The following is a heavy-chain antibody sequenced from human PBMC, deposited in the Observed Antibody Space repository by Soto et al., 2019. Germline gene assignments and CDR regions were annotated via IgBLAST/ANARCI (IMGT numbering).Heavy chain of an antibody. Sequence: ASVKVSCKASGYTFTNYGISWVRQAPGQGLEWMGWINPFHGNKDYADKFQARVILTTDTSTNTAYMELMSLRSDDTAVYYCERDPNLSTWRQIDSCGQGTLVTVSS. CDR2: INPFHGNK. V-gene: IGHV1-18*01. CDR3: ERDPNLSTWRQIDS. CDR1: GYTFTNYG. D-gene: IGHD6-13*01. J-gene: IGHJ4*02.